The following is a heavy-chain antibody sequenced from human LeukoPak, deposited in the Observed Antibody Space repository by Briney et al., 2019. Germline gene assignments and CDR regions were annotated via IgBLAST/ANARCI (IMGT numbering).Heavy chain of an antibody. CDR2: INHSGST. J-gene: IGHJ4*02. V-gene: IGHV4-34*01. CDR3: ARGLSSSGWYKHDY. D-gene: IGHD6-19*01. Sequence: SETLSLTCAVYGGSFSGYYWSWIRQPPGKGLEWIGEINHSGSTNYNPSLTSRVTISIDTSKNQFSLKLSSVTAADTAVYYCARGLSSSGWYKHDYWGQGTLVTVSS. CDR1: GGSFSGYY.